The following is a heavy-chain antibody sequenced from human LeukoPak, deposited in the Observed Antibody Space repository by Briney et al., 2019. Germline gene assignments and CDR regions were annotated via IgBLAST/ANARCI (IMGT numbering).Heavy chain of an antibody. CDR3: AKALSGWYGFDY. Sequence: PGGSLILSCAASGFTFSSYAMSWVRQAPGKGLEWVSAISGSGGSTYYADSVKGRFTISRDNSKNTLYLQMNSLRAEDTAVYYCAKALSGWYGFDYWGQGTLVTVSS. CDR2: ISGSGGST. V-gene: IGHV3-23*01. D-gene: IGHD6-19*01. CDR1: GFTFSSYA. J-gene: IGHJ4*02.